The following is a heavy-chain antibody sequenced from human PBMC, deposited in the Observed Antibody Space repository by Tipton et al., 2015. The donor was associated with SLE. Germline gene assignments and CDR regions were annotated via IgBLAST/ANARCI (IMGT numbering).Heavy chain of an antibody. Sequence: TLSLTCAVYGGSFSGYYWSWIRQPPGKGLEWIGEINHSGSTNYSPSLKSRVTISLDTSKNQFSLKLTSVTAADTAVYYCARDSPTVAGTFDSWGQGTLVIVSA. D-gene: IGHD6-19*01. CDR2: INHSGST. J-gene: IGHJ4*02. CDR3: ARDSPTVAGTFDS. CDR1: GGSFSGYY. V-gene: IGHV4-34*01.